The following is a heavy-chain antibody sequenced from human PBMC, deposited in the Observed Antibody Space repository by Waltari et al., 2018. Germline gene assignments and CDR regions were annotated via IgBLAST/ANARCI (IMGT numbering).Heavy chain of an antibody. Sequence: QVTLRESGPALLKPTETLTLTCAFSGFSLTTNRMCVNWFRQSPGKALEWLASITWDDEEYFAISLKTRLTISKDTSRNQVLLTLTNMSPADTGTYYCGRTNGTPGVGYHPWYYYGVDVWGRGTAVTVSS. V-gene: IGHV2-70*13. CDR3: GRTNGTPGVGYHPWYYYGVDV. J-gene: IGHJ6*01. CDR1: GFSLTTNRMC. D-gene: IGHD3-10*01. CDR2: ITWDDEE.